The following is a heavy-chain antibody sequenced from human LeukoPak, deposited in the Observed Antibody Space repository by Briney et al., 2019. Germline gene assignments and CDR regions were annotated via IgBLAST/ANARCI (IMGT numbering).Heavy chain of an antibody. D-gene: IGHD3-22*01. CDR3: ARVSYDSSGYHPTDAFDI. J-gene: IGHJ3*02. CDR2: IYYSGST. Sequence: KPSETLSLTCTVSGGSISSGGYYWSWIRQHPGKGLEWIGYIYYSGSTYYNPSLKSRVTISVDTSKNQFSLKLSSVTAADTAVYYCARVSYDSSGYHPTDAFDIWGQGTMVTVSS. V-gene: IGHV4-31*03. CDR1: GGSISSGGYY.